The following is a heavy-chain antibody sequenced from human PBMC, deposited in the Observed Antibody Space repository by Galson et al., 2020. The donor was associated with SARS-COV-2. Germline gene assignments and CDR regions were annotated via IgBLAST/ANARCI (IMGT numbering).Heavy chain of an antibody. CDR3: ASYRRRDYTLDV. J-gene: IGHJ3*01. Sequence: SEPLSLTCSVSGVSISSVLYYWSWIRQPAGKGLEWTARVYSNGNINYKSSVKSRITMSVDTAKTQFSMSLSSVTAADTAICYGASYRRRDYTLDVWGQGTMVTVSS. CDR1: GVSISSVLYY. D-gene: IGHD1-26*01. V-gene: IGHV4-61*02. CDR2: VYSNGNI.